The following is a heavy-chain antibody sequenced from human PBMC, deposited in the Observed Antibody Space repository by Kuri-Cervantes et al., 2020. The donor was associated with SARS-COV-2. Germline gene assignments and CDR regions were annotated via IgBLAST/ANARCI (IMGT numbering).Heavy chain of an antibody. V-gene: IGHV4-59*08. Sequence: SETLSLTCTVSGGSISSYYWSWIRQPPGKGLEWIGYIYYSGSTNYNPSLKSRVTISVDTSKNQFSLKLSSVTAADTAVYYCARQDTYYYDSSGPSDYWGQGTLVTVSS. J-gene: IGHJ4*02. CDR1: GGSISSYY. D-gene: IGHD3-22*01. CDR2: IYYSGST. CDR3: ARQDTYYYDSSGPSDY.